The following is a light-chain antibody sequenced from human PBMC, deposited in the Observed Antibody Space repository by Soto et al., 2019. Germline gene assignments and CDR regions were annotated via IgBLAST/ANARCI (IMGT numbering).Light chain of an antibody. CDR1: SSDVGGYTY. CDR2: DVS. J-gene: IGLJ1*01. Sequence: QSVLTQPASVSGSPGGSITISCAGTSSDVGGYTYVSWYQQHPGKAPKLMIYDVSNRPSGVSNRFSGSKSGNTASLTISGLQAEDEADYYCTSYTSSSTPYVFGAGTKVTVL. CDR3: TSYTSSSTPYV. V-gene: IGLV2-14*01.